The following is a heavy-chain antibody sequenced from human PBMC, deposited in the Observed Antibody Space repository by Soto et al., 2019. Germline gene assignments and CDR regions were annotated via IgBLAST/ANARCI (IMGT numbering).Heavy chain of an antibody. D-gene: IGHD3-10*01. CDR3: AKDRITMVRGVIIYYYYRMDV. J-gene: IGHJ6*02. CDR2: ISYDGSNK. CDR1: GFTFSSYG. V-gene: IGHV3-30*18. Sequence: PGGSLRLSCAASGFTFSSYGMHWVRQAPGKGLEWVAVISYDGSNKYCADSVKGRFTISRDNSKNTLYLQMNSLRAEDTAVYYCAKDRITMVRGVIIYYYYRMDVWGQGTTVTVSS.